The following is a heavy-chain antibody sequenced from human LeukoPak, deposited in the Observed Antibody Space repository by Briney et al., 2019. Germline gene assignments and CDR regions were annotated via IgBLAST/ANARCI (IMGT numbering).Heavy chain of an antibody. V-gene: IGHV3-15*01. J-gene: IGHJ4*02. Sequence: GGSLRLSCAASGFTFSNAWMSWVRQAPGKGLEWVGRIKSKTDGGTTDYAAPVKGRFTISRDDSKNTLYLQMNSLKTEDTAVYYCTTPYSSSWYGGDYWGQGTLVTVSS. D-gene: IGHD6-13*01. CDR3: TTPYSSSWYGGDY. CDR1: GFTFSNAW. CDR2: IKSKTDGGTT.